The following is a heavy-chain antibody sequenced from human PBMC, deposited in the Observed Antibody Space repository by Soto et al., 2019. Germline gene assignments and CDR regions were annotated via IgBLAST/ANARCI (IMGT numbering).Heavy chain of an antibody. Sequence: PGGSLRLSCAASGFSCSDGWMSWVRQAPGKWLEWIGHIKSKTNGGTIDYAAPVKGRFTISRDDSKNTLFLQMNSLKTEDTAVCYCSTDRVSWSRYRSRWLYFGYWGQGTMVTVSS. CDR1: GFSCSDGW. V-gene: IGHV3-15*01. J-gene: IGHJ4*02. D-gene: IGHD6-13*01. CDR3: STDRVSWSRYRSRWLYFGY. CDR2: IKSKTNGGTI.